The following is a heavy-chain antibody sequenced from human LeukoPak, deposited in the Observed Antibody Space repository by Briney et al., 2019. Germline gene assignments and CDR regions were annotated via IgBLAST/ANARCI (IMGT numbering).Heavy chain of an antibody. CDR2: IYPGDSDT. CDR3: ARHGVFASCVGQFDP. CDR1: GYTFTSYW. J-gene: IGHJ5*02. D-gene: IGHD2-2*01. V-gene: IGHV5-51*01. Sequence: GESLKISCKASGYTFTSYWIGWVRQMPGKGLEWMGIIYPGDSDTRYSPSFQGQVTISVDKSITTAYLQWSSLKAPDTAMYYCARHGVFASCVGQFDPWGQGTLVTVSS.